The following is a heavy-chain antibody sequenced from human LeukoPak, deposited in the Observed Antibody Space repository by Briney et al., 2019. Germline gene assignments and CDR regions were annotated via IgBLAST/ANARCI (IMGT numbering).Heavy chain of an antibody. D-gene: IGHD2-15*01. CDR2: ISGSGGST. CDR3: AEATGYCSGGSCYSGGGDY. CDR1: GFTFSNYA. V-gene: IGHV3-23*01. Sequence: GGSLRLSCAASGFTFSNYAMSWVRQAPGKGLEWVSAISGSGGSTYYADSVKGRFTISRDNSKNTLYLQMNSLRAEDTAVYYCAEATGYCSGGSCYSGGGDYWGQGTLVTVSS. J-gene: IGHJ4*02.